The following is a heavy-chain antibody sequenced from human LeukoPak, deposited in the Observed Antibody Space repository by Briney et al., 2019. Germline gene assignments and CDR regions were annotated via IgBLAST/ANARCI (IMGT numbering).Heavy chain of an antibody. CDR2: ISSNGGST. V-gene: IGHV3-64*01. Sequence: GGSLRLSCAASGFTFSSYAMHWVRQAPGKGLEYVSAISSNGGSTYYANSVKGRFTISRDNSENTLYLQMGSLRAEDMAVYYCATNTMVRGVLNYWGQGTLVTVSS. J-gene: IGHJ4*02. CDR3: ATNTMVRGVLNY. CDR1: GFTFSSYA. D-gene: IGHD3-10*01.